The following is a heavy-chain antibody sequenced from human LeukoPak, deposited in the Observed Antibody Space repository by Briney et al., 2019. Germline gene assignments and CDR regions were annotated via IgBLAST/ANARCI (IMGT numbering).Heavy chain of an antibody. Sequence: GGSLRLSCAASGFTFSSYAMHWVRQAPGKGLEWVAVISYDGSNKYYADSVKGRFTISRDNSKNTLYLQMNSLRAEDTAVYYCAREYGNHRFFDYWGQGTLVTVSS. CDR3: AREYGNHRFFDY. CDR2: ISYDGSNK. CDR1: GFTFSSYA. J-gene: IGHJ4*02. V-gene: IGHV3-30*04. D-gene: IGHD4-11*01.